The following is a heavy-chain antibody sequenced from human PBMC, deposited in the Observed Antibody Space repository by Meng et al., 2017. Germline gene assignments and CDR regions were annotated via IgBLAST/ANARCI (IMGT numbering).Heavy chain of an antibody. J-gene: IGHJ4*02. V-gene: IGHV3-49*03. Sequence: GESLKISCTASGFTFGDYAMSWFRQAPGKGLEWVGFIRSKAYGGTTEYAASVKGRFTISRDDSKSIAYLQMNSLKTEDTAVYYCTRAVACTKTTQDQWGQGTLVTVSS. D-gene: IGHD6-19*01. CDR1: GFTFGDYA. CDR2: IRSKAYGGTT. CDR3: TRAVACTKTTQDQ.